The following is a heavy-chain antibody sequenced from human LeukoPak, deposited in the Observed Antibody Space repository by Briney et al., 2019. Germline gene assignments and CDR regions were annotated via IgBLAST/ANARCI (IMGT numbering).Heavy chain of an antibody. J-gene: IGHJ3*02. CDR2: INYNGIT. CDR3: ARGYYYDNSGYPDALDI. D-gene: IGHD3-22*01. V-gene: IGHV4-59*01. Sequence: SETLSLTCTVSGGSISPYYRGWIRQPPGKGLEWIGDINYNGITSYKPSLKGRVTISVDTSKKQFALKLSSVTDADTAVYYCARGYYYDNSGYPDALDIWGQGTMVTVSS. CDR1: GGSISPYY.